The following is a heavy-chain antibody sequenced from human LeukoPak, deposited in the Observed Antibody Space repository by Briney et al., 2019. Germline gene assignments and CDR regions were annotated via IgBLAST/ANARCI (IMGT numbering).Heavy chain of an antibody. J-gene: IGHJ6*02. CDR2: IIPIFGLA. CDR3: ARGNYDFWSGHPNDYYYYYGMDV. CDR1: GGTFSSYA. V-gene: IGHV1-69*04. Sequence: SVKVSCKASGGTFSSYAISWVRQAPGQGLEWMGRIIPIFGLANCAQKFQGRVTITADKSTSTAYMELSSLRSEDTAVYYCARGNYDFWSGHPNDYYYYYGMDVWGQGTTVTVSS. D-gene: IGHD3-3*01.